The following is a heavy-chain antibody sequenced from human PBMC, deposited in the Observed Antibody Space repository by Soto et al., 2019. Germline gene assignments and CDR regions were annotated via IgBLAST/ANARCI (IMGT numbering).Heavy chain of an antibody. CDR3: ARDLRYCSGGSCYYYGMDV. J-gene: IGHJ6*02. Sequence: PGGSLRLSCAASGFTFSSYSMNWVRQAPGKGLEWVSYISSSSSTIYYADSVKGRFTISRDNAKNSLYLQMNSLRDEDTAVYYCARDLRYCSGGSCYYYGMDVWGQGTTVTVSS. V-gene: IGHV3-48*02. CDR2: ISSSSSTI. CDR1: GFTFSSYS. D-gene: IGHD2-15*01.